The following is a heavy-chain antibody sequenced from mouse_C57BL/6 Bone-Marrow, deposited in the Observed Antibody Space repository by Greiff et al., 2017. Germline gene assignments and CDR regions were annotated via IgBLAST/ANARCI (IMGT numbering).Heavy chain of an antibody. CDR2: IYPGSGST. D-gene: IGHD1-1*01. Sequence: QVQLQQPGAELVKPGASVKMSCKASGYTFTSYWITWVKQRPGQGLEWIGDIYPGSGSTNYNEKFKSKATLTVDTSSSTAYMQISILTSDDSAVYYCARFYYYGSSSYWYLDVWGTGTTVTVSS. V-gene: IGHV1-55*01. CDR3: ARFYYYGSSSYWYLDV. CDR1: GYTFTSYW. J-gene: IGHJ1*03.